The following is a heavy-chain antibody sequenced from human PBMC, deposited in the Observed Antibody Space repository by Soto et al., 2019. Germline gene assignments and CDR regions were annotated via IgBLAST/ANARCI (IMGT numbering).Heavy chain of an antibody. CDR3: AKGYSGYDYFVDY. CDR2: ISGGGGTT. J-gene: IGHJ4*02. V-gene: IGHV3-23*01. Sequence: EVQLLESGGGLVQPGGSLRLSCAASGFTFSSYVMSWVRQAPGKGLEWVLSISGGGGTTYYADSVKGRFTISRDNSKNTLYLQMTSLRAEDTAVYYCAKGYSGYDYFVDYWGQGTLVTVSS. D-gene: IGHD5-12*01. CDR1: GFTFSSYV.